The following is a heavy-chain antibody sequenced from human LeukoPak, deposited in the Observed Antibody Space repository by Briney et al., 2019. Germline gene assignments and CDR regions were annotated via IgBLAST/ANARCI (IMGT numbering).Heavy chain of an antibody. J-gene: IGHJ4*02. V-gene: IGHV3-64*01. CDR1: GFTFSSYA. CDR3: ARDWPTR. Sequence: GGSLRLSCAASGFTFSSYAMHWVRQAPGKGLEYVSAISSDGGSTYYANSVKGRFTISRDNSKNTLYLQMGSLRAEDMAVYYCARDWPTRWGQGTLVTVSS. CDR2: ISSDGGST.